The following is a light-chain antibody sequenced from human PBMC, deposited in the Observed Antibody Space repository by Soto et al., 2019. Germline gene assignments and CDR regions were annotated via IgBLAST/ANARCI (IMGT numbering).Light chain of an antibody. J-gene: IGLJ1*01. Sequence: QSVLTQPPSVSGSLGQSVTISWTGTSSDVGSYNRVSWYQQPPGTAPRLMIYEVSNRPSGVPDRFSGSKSGNTASLTISGLQAEDEADYYCSLYTSSSTYVFGTGTKVTVL. V-gene: IGLV2-18*01. CDR1: SSDVGSYNR. CDR3: SLYTSSSTYV. CDR2: EVS.